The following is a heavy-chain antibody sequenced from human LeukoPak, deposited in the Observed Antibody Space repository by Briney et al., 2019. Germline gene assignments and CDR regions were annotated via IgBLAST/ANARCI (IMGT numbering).Heavy chain of an antibody. CDR3: ARGRLRDYDMDV. J-gene: IGHJ6*02. CDR1: GGFISSYY. CDR2: IYYSGST. D-gene: IGHD5-18*01. V-gene: IGHV4-59*01. Sequence: SETLSLTCTVSGGFISSYYWSWIRQPPGEGLEWIGYIYYSGSTNYNPSLKSRVTISVDTSKNQFSLKLSSVTAADTAVYYCARGRLRDYDMDVWGQGTTVTVSS.